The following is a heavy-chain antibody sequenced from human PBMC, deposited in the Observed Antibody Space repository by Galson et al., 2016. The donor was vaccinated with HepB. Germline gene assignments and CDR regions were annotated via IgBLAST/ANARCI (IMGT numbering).Heavy chain of an antibody. CDR1: GYSFSNHW. CDR3: ARHGNSRSQFNWFDP. V-gene: IGHV5-51*01. D-gene: IGHD5-24*01. Sequence: QSGAEVKKPGESLKISCKGSGYSFSNHWIGWVRQMPGKGPEWMGIIWPDDSNTIYSPSFQGQVTISAEKSPSAAYLQCSSLEAPDTAMYFCARHGNSRSQFNWFDPWGQGTLVTVSS. CDR2: IWPDDSNT. J-gene: IGHJ5*02.